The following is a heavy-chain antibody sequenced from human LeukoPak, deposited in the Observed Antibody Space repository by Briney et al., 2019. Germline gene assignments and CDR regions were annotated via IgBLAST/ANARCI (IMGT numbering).Heavy chain of an antibody. CDR1: GYTFTSYG. J-gene: IGHJ5*02. D-gene: IGHD2-21*02. V-gene: IGHV1-18*01. Sequence: GASVKVSCKASGYTFTSYGISWVRQAPGQGLEWMGWISAYNGNTNYAQKLQGRVTMTTDTSTSTAYMELRSLRSDDTAVYYCAREPPTYCGGDCYSRGWFDPWGQGTLVTVSS. CDR3: AREPPTYCGGDCYSRGWFDP. CDR2: ISAYNGNT.